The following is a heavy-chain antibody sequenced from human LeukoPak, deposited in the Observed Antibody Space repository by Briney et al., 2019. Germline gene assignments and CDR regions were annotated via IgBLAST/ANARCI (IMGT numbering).Heavy chain of an antibody. CDR1: GFTLSNYG. Sequence: GGSLRLSCVVSGFTLSNYGMTWVRRAPGKGLGWVAGISGSGGSTNYADSVKGRFTISRDNSRNTLYLQMHSLRAEDTAFYFCAKRGVVIRVILVGFHKEAYYFESWGQGALVTVSS. CDR3: AKRGVVIRVILVGFHKEAYYFES. CDR2: ISGSGGST. D-gene: IGHD3/OR15-3a*01. V-gene: IGHV3-23*01. J-gene: IGHJ4*02.